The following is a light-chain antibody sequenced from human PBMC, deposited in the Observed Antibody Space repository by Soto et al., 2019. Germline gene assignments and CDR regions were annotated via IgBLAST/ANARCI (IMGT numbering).Light chain of an antibody. CDR1: QDIGNS. CDR3: FQYTFYPFT. J-gene: IGKJ3*01. Sequence: DIQMTQSPSSLSASVGDRVTITCRASQDIGNSLAGIQQKPGKVAKSLIFGASSLQSGVPSKFIGSGSGTDFTATITSLQPDAFAAYYCFQYTFYPFTFGPRPNVEIK. CDR2: GAS. V-gene: IGKV1-16*02.